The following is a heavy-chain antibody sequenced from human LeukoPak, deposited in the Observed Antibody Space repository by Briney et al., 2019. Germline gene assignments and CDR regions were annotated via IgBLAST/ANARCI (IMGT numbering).Heavy chain of an antibody. V-gene: IGHV3-21*01. D-gene: IGHD4-17*01. CDR1: GFTFSSYS. Sequence: GGSLRLSCAASGFTFSSYSMNWVRQAPGKGLEWVSSISSSSSYIYYADSVKGRFTISRDNAKNSLYLQMNSLRVEDTAVYYCARERDYGDYVSDYWGQGTLVTVSS. CDR3: ARERDYGDYVSDY. J-gene: IGHJ4*02. CDR2: ISSSSSYI.